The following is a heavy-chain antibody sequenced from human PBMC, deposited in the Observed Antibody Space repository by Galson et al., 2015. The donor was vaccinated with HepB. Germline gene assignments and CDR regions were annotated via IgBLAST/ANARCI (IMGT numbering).Heavy chain of an antibody. CDR2: ISAYNGNT. D-gene: IGHD3-3*02. Sequence: SVKVSCKAVGYTFTSHTFSWVRQAPGQGLEWMGWISAYNGNTNYAQKFQDRVTMTTDTSASTAYIELRGLRSDDTAVYYCARDLSLDYWGQGTLVTVSS. V-gene: IGHV1-18*04. CDR3: ARDLSLDY. J-gene: IGHJ4*02. CDR1: GYTFTSHT.